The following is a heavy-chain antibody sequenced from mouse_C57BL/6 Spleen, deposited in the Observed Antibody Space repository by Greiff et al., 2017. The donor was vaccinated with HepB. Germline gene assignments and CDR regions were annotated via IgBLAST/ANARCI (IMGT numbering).Heavy chain of an antibody. Sequence: VQLQQSGPELVKPGASVKISCKASGYAFSSSWMNWVKQRPGKGLEWIGRIYPGDGDTNYNGKFKGKATLTADKSSSTAYMQLSSLTSEDSAVYFCARGEDGYKYAMDYWGQETSVTVSS. CDR1: GYAFSSSW. CDR3: ARGEDGYKYAMDY. J-gene: IGHJ4*01. CDR2: IYPGDGDT. V-gene: IGHV1-82*01. D-gene: IGHD2-3*01.